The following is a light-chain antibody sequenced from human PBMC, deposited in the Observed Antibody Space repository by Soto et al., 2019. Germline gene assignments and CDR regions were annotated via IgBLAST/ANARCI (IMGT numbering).Light chain of an antibody. CDR3: QQRSNWPPYT. CDR2: DAS. Sequence: EIVLTQSPATLSLSPGERATLSCRASQSVSSYLAWYQQKPGQAPRLLIYDASNRVTGIPARFSGSGSGTEFTLTISSLQPEDFAVYYCQQRSNWPPYTFGQGTKLEIK. V-gene: IGKV3-11*01. CDR1: QSVSSY. J-gene: IGKJ2*01.